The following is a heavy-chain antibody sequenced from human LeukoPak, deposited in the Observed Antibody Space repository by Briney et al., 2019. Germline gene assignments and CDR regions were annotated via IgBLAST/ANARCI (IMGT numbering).Heavy chain of an antibody. CDR2: IYYSGST. J-gene: IGHJ3*02. D-gene: IGHD5-12*01. CDR3: ARATIGYSGYDLDAFDI. CDR1: GVSISSDY. V-gene: IGHV4-59*01. Sequence: SETLSLTCAVYGVSISSDYWSWIRQPPGKGLEWIGYIYYSGSTDYNPSLKRRVTIPVHTSKNQFSLKLSSVAAGDRAVYYCARATIGYSGYDLDAFDIWGQGTMVTVSS.